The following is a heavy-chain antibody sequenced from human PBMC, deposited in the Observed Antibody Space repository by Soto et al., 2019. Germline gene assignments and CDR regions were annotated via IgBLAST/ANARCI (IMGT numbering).Heavy chain of an antibody. CDR1: GGSVSSASCF. CDR3: ARVIIADDAFDI. CDR2: IYYRGTT. D-gene: IGHD2-15*01. J-gene: IGHJ3*02. Sequence: QVQLQESVPGLVKPSVTLSLTCTVSGGSVSSASCFWSWIRQPPGKELEGIGDIYYRGTTNYNHYLKSRVIMSVNTSKNHLSLTLPSVTAADAAVYYCARVIIADDAFDIWGQGTMVTVSS. V-gene: IGHV4-61*03.